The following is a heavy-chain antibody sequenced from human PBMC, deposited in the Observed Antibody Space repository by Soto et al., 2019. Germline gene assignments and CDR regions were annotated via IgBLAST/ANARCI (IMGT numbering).Heavy chain of an antibody. V-gene: IGHV4-31*03. CDR1: GGSISSGGYY. CDR3: ARQPFYGDPETTYYYGMDV. Sequence: QVQLQESGPGLVKPSQTLSLTCTVSGGSISSGGYYWSWIRQHPGKGLEWIGYIYYSGSTYYNPSLQSRVTISVDTSKNQFSLKLSSVTTADTAVYYCARQPFYGDPETTYYYGMDVWGQGTTVTVSS. D-gene: IGHD4-17*01. J-gene: IGHJ6*02. CDR2: IYYSGST.